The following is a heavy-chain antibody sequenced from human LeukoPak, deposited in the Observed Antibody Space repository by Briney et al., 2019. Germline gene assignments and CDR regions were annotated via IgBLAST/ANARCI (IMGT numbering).Heavy chain of an antibody. CDR3: ARSQKESSFIGYYGMDV. CDR2: IIPIFGTA. CDR1: GGTFSSYA. J-gene: IGHJ6*02. V-gene: IGHV1-69*01. D-gene: IGHD6-13*01. Sequence: GASVKVSCKASGGTFSSYAISWVRQAPGQGLEWMGGIIPIFGTANYAQKFQGRVTITADESTSTAYMELSSLRSEDTAVYYCARSQKESSFIGYYGMDVWGQGTTVTVSS.